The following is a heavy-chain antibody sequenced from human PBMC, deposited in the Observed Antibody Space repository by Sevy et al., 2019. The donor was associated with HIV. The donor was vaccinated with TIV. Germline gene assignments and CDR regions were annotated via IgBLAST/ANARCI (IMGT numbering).Heavy chain of an antibody. D-gene: IGHD3-10*01. Sequence: ASVKVSCKASGYYFTGYYVHWVRQAPGQGLEWMGWINPNGGGTNIGQKFHGRVTMSRATSITKAYMELIRLRSNDTGVYYCARGGYGSGTYLNDYWGQGTLVTVSS. CDR3: ARGGYGSGTYLNDY. CDR1: GYYFTGYY. J-gene: IGHJ4*02. V-gene: IGHV1-2*02. CDR2: INPNGGGT.